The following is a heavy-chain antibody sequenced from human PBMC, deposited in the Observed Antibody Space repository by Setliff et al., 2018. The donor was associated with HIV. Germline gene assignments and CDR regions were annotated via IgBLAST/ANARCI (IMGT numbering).Heavy chain of an antibody. CDR3: ARSLDSDFLYYFDY. CDR1: GGSFSGYY. D-gene: IGHD3-10*01. CDR2: INHSGST. V-gene: IGHV4-34*01. J-gene: IGHJ4*02. Sequence: PSETLSLTCAVYGGSFSGYYWNWIRQPPGKGLEWIGEINHSGSTKFNPSLKSRVTISVDTSKNQFSLKMTSVTAADTAVYYCARSLDSDFLYYFDYRGQGTLVTVSS.